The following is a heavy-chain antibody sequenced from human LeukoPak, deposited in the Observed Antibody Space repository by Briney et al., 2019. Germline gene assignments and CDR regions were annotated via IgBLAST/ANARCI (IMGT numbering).Heavy chain of an antibody. CDR2: IKSKTDGGTT. CDR1: GFTFSNAW. Sequence: GGSLRLSCAASGFTFSNAWMSWVRQAPGKGLEWVGRIKSKTDGGTTDYAAPVKGRFTISRDDSKNTLYLQLNSLKTEDTAVYYCTTDEPDPYSGCYFRIAFDIWGQGTMVTVSS. J-gene: IGHJ3*02. V-gene: IGHV3-15*01. CDR3: TTDEPDPYSGCYFRIAFDI. D-gene: IGHD1-26*01.